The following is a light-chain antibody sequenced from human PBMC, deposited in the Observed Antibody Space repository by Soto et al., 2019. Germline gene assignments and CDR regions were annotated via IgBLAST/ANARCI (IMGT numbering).Light chain of an antibody. J-gene: IGLJ1*01. Sequence: QSVLTQPPSASGSPGQSVRISCTGTRRDVGGYNYVAWYQQHPGKAPKLMIYEGSKRPSGVSNRFSGSKSGNTASLTISGLQAEDEADYYCCSYAGSSTPYVFGTGTKVTVL. CDR3: CSYAGSSTPYV. V-gene: IGLV2-23*01. CDR2: EGS. CDR1: RRDVGGYNY.